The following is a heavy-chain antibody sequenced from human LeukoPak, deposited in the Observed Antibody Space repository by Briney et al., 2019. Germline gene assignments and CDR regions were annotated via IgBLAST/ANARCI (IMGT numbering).Heavy chain of an antibody. J-gene: IGHJ4*02. V-gene: IGHV3-48*01. CDR1: GFTFSDYN. CDR2: ISSGSVTI. Sequence: GGSLRLSCAPSGFTFSDYNMNWVRQAPGKGLEWVSYISSGSVTIYYADSVKGRFTISRDNAKNSLYLQMNSLRAEDTAVYYCARDLNGIDYWGQGTLVTVSS. CDR3: ARDLNGIDY.